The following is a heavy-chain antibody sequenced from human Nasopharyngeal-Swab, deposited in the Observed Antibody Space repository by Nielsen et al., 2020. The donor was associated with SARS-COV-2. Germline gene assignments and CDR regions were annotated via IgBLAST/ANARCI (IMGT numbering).Heavy chain of an antibody. J-gene: IGHJ4*02. CDR2: IKQDGSEK. CDR1: GFTFSSYW. CDR3: ARDPGLYYYGSGSYNPLDY. V-gene: IGHV3-7*01. Sequence: GESLKISCAASGFTFSSYWMSWVRQAPGKGLEWVANIKQDGSEKYYVDSVKGRFTISRDNAKNSLYLQMNSLRAEDTAVYYCARDPGLYYYGSGSYNPLDYWGQGTLVTVSS. D-gene: IGHD3-10*01.